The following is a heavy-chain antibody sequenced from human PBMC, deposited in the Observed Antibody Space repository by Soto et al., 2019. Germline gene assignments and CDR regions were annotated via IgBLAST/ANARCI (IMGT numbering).Heavy chain of an antibody. CDR3: ARGQMMLRELVWFVP. CDR2: INPINGAT. D-gene: IGHD3-10*01. Sequence: QAQLVQSGAEVKKPGASMKLSCGASGYSFTGFYIHWVRQAPGQGLEWMGWINPINGATFYAQRFQGRVTMTRDTSNNTAYLDLKRLRSDDTAIYYCARGQMMLRELVWFVPWGQGTLVTVSS. V-gene: IGHV1-2*02. J-gene: IGHJ5*02. CDR1: GYSFTGFY.